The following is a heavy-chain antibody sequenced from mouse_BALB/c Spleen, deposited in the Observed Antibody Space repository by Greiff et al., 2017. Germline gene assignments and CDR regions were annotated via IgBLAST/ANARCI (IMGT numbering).Heavy chain of an antibody. D-gene: IGHD1-1*02. CDR2: INPSNGGT. Sequence: QVQLQQPGAELVKPGASVKLSCKASGYTFTSYYMYWVKQRPGQVLEWIGGINPSNGGTNFNEKFKSKATLTVDKSSSTAYMQLSSLTSEDSAVYYCTREGKYGYFDYWGQGTTLTVSS. J-gene: IGHJ2*01. CDR1: GYTFTSYY. V-gene: IGHV1S81*02. CDR3: TREGKYGYFDY.